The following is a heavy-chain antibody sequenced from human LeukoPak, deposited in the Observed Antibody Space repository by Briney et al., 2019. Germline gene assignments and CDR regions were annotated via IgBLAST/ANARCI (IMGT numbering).Heavy chain of an antibody. V-gene: IGHV3-23*01. D-gene: IGHD5-12*01. CDR3: AKRRGYSGYDYFDY. CDR1: GFTFSDFA. J-gene: IGHJ4*02. CDR2: IGDSGGIT. Sequence: GESLRLSCAVSGFTFSDFAMSWVRQAPGKGLEWVSTIGDSGGITYYADSVKGRFIISRDNSKNTLDLQMNSLRAEDTAVYYCAKRRGYSGYDYFDYWGQGTLVTVSS.